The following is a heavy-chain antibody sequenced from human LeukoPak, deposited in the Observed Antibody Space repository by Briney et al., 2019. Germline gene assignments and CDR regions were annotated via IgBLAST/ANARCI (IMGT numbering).Heavy chain of an antibody. CDR3: ARHVGPDTRITMLRGVSFPRYNNWFDP. Sequence: PSETLSLTCTVAGGXFSSNTYYWGWIRQPPGKGLEWIGSISYSESTYYNPSLKSRVTISVDTSKNQFSLELLSVAAADTAVYYCARHVGPDTRITMLRGVSFPRYNNWFDPWGQGTLVTVSS. CDR1: GGXFSSNTYY. V-gene: IGHV4-39*01. D-gene: IGHD3-10*01. J-gene: IGHJ5*02. CDR2: ISYSEST.